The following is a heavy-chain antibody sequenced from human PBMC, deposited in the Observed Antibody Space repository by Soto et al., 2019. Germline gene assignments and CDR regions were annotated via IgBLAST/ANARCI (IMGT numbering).Heavy chain of an antibody. J-gene: IGHJ5*02. Sequence: WWSLRLSCLASVFTCSGNVMSWFRQAPGKGLEWISIISGSGGSTYYADSVKGRFTISRDNSNNTLYLQMHSLTAADTAVYYCAKNGCGGDCYSSVAGNWFDPWGQGTLVTVSS. CDR2: ISGSGGST. CDR1: VFTCSGNV. V-gene: IGHV3-23*01. CDR3: AKNGCGGDCYSSVAGNWFDP. D-gene: IGHD2-21*02.